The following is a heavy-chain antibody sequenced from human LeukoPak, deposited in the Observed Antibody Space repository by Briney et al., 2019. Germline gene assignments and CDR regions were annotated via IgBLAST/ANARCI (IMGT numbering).Heavy chain of an antibody. D-gene: IGHD3-16*01. J-gene: IGHJ4*02. CDR3: ARDGGAMGSFDY. CDR2: IYTSGST. CDR1: GGSISSYY. V-gene: IGHV4-4*07. Sequence: PSETLSLTRTVSGGSISSYYWSWIRQPAGKGLEWIGRIYTSGSTNYNPSLKSRVTISVDRSKNQFSLKLSSVTAADTAVYYCARDGGAMGSFDYWGQGTLVTVSS.